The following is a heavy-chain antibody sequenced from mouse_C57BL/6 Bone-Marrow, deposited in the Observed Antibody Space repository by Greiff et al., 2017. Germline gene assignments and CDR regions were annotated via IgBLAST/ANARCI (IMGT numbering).Heavy chain of an antibody. J-gene: IGHJ1*03. CDR2: INPNSGST. CDR1: GYTFTSYW. CDR3: ARIGGGWYFDV. V-gene: IGHV1-64*01. D-gene: IGHD2-14*01. Sequence: VQLQQPGAELVKPGASVKLSCKASGYTFTSYWMHWVKQRPGQGLEWIGMINPNSGSTNYNEKFKSKATLAVDKSSSTAYMQLSSLTAEDSAVYYCARIGGGWYFDVWGTGTTVTVSS.